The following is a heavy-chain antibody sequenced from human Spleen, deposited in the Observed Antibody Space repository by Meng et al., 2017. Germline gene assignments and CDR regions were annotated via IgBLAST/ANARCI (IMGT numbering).Heavy chain of an antibody. J-gene: IGHJ4*02. D-gene: IGHD1/OR15-1a*01. V-gene: IGHV4-4*02. CDR1: GGSISSSNW. CDR3: ARVGITGTSLDY. CDR2: IYHIGST. Sequence: VQLPGSGPGLGKPSGTLSLTCAGSGGSISSSNWWSWVRQPPEKGLEWIGEIYHIGSTNYNPSLKSRVTISVDKSKNQFSLELSSVTAADTAIYFCARVGITGTSLDYWGQGTLVTVSS.